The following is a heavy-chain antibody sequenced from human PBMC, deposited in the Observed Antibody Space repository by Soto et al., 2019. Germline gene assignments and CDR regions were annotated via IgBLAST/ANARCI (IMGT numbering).Heavy chain of an antibody. CDR1: GFTFSSYS. CDR3: ASLQNILRFLEFHNMDV. J-gene: IGHJ6*02. D-gene: IGHD3-3*01. Sequence: GGSLRLSCAASGFTFSSYSMNWVRQAPGKGLEWVSSISSSSSYIYYADSVKGRFTISRDNAKNSLYLQMNSLRAEDTAVYYCASLQNILRFLEFHNMDVWGQGTTVTVSS. CDR2: ISSSSSYI. V-gene: IGHV3-21*01.